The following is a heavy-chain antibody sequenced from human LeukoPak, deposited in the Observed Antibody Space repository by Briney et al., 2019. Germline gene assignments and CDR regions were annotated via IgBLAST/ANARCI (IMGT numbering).Heavy chain of an antibody. V-gene: IGHV3-23*01. D-gene: IGHD2-21*02. CDR3: ARSQVVTAMTPTYYFDY. J-gene: IGHJ4*02. Sequence: GGSLRLSCVASGFTFSNYAMTWVRQAPGKGLEWVSTISGSGGTTNYADSVKGRFTISRDNSKNTLYLQMNSLRAEDTAVYYCARSQVVTAMTPTYYFDYWGQGTLVTVSS. CDR1: GFTFSNYA. CDR2: ISGSGGTT.